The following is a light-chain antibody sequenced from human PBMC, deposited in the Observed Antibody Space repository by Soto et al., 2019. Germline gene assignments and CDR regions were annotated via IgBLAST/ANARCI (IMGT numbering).Light chain of an antibody. V-gene: IGKV3-20*01. Sequence: EIVLTQSPGTLSLSPGERATLSCRASQSVSSSYLAWYQQKPGQAPRLLIYGASSRATGIPDRFSGSGSGTDFTLTISRLEPEDFAVYHGQHAGTFGQGTKLEIK. CDR2: GAS. CDR3: QHAGT. CDR1: QSVSSSY. J-gene: IGKJ2*01.